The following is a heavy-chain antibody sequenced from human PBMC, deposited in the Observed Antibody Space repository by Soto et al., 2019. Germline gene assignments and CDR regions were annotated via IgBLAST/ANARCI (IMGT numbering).Heavy chain of an antibody. Sequence: PSETLSLTCPVAGGSISSYYWSWIRQPPGKGLEWIGYIYYSGSTNYNPSLKSRVTISVDTSKNQFSLKLSSVTAADTAVYYCARTYYDILTGYFVLDYWGQGTLVTVSS. CDR1: GGSISSYY. CDR3: ARTYYDILTGYFVLDY. V-gene: IGHV4-59*01. J-gene: IGHJ4*02. D-gene: IGHD3-9*01. CDR2: IYYSGST.